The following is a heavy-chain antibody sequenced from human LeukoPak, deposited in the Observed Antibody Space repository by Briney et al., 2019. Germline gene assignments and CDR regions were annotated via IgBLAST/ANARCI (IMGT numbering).Heavy chain of an antibody. V-gene: IGHV3-30*02. Sequence: GGSLRLSCAASGFTLSSYRMHWVRQAPGKGLEWVAFIRYDGSNIYYADSVKGRFTIHLDNSKNTLYLQMNSLSAEDTAVYYCAKPYYYDRGGYPHDAFDIWGQGTMVTVSS. D-gene: IGHD3-22*01. CDR3: AKPYYYDRGGYPHDAFDI. CDR1: GFTLSSYR. J-gene: IGHJ3*02. CDR2: IRYDGSNI.